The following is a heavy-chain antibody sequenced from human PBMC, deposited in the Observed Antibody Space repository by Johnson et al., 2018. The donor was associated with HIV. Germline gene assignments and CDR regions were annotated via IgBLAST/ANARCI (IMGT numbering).Heavy chain of an antibody. J-gene: IGHJ3*01. CDR3: ARGSYDGDAFDL. CDR1: GFSFSSYE. V-gene: IGHV3-48*03. CDR2: ISSRGSTI. Sequence: EVQLVGSGGGLVQPGGSLRLSCAASGFSFSSYEMNWVRQAPGKGLEWVSYISSRGSTIYYADSVKGRFTISRDNAKNSLYLQLNSLRAGDSALYYCARGSYDGDAFDLWGQGTMVTVSS. D-gene: IGHD1-26*01.